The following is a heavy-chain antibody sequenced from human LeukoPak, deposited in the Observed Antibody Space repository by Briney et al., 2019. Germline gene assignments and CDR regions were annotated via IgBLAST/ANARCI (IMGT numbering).Heavy chain of an antibody. CDR3: AKKKVDVMGNQYYYYYGLDV. V-gene: IGHV4-39*01. D-gene: IGHD3-16*01. J-gene: IGHJ6*02. Sequence: SETLSLTCTVSGGSISSGGYYWTWIRQPPGKGLEWIGEINHSGINHFNPSLKSRVTISADTSKKQVFLNLSSVTAADTAVYYCAKKKVDVMGNQYYYYYGLDVWGQGTTVTVSS. CDR2: INHSGIN. CDR1: GGSISSGGYY.